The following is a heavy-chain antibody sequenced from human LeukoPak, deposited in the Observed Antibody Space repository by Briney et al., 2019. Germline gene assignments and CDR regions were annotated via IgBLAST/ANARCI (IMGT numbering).Heavy chain of an antibody. CDR3: ARVVPAAIRGWFDP. V-gene: IGHV1-2*02. Sequence: ASVKVSCKASGYTFTGYYTHWVRQAPGQRLEWMGWINPNSGGTNYAQKFQGRVTMTRDTSISTAYMELSRLRSDDTAVYYCARVVPAAIRGWFDPWGQGTLVTVSS. J-gene: IGHJ5*02. CDR1: GYTFTGYY. D-gene: IGHD2-2*02. CDR2: INPNSGGT.